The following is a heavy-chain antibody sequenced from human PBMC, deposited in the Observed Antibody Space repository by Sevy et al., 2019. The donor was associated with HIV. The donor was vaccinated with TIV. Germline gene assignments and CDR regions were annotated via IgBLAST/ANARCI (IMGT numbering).Heavy chain of an antibody. V-gene: IGHV4-34*01. CDR1: GGSFSGYY. CDR3: ARVTMDRDGYNYMDY. J-gene: IGHJ4*02. CDR2: IKHSGST. D-gene: IGHD5-12*01. Sequence: SETLSLTCAVYGGSFSGYYWNWIRQPPGKGLEWIGEIKHSGSTDYNPSLKSRVTISVDTSKNQFSLKVKSVTAADTAVYYCARVTMDRDGYNYMDYWGQGTLVTVSS.